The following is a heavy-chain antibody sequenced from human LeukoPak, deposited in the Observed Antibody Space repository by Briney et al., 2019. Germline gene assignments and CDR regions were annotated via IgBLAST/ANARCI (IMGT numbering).Heavy chain of an antibody. V-gene: IGHV3-33*01. D-gene: IGHD3-22*01. CDR2: IWYDGSNK. Sequence: GGSLRLSCAASGFTFSSYGMHWVRQAPGKGLEWVAVIWYDGSNKYYADSVKGRFTISRDNSKNTLYLQKNSLRAEDTAVYYCARKKGTYYDRSSYYLAWGQGTLVTVSS. CDR3: ARKKGTYYDRSSYYLA. CDR1: GFTFSSYG. J-gene: IGHJ5*02.